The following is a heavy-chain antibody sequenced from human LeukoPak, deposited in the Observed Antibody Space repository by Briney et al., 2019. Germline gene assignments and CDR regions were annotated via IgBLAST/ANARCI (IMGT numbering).Heavy chain of an antibody. CDR1: GFTFSSYA. J-gene: IGHJ5*02. Sequence: PGGSLRLSCAASGFTFSSYAMSWVRQAPGKGLEWVSAISGSGGSTYYADSVKGRFTISRDNSKNTLYLQMNSLRAEDTAVYYCAKGYCSSTSCYATDRESLDPWGQGTLVTVSS. V-gene: IGHV3-23*01. CDR2: ISGSGGST. D-gene: IGHD2-2*01. CDR3: AKGYCSSTSCYATDRESLDP.